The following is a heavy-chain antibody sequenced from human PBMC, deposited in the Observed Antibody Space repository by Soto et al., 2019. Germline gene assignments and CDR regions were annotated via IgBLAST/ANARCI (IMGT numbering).Heavy chain of an antibody. D-gene: IGHD3-22*01. J-gene: IGHJ4*02. CDR1: GGSFSGYY. CDR2: INHSGST. CDR3: AREVSYDSSGYSPRSTFDY. Sequence: PSETLSLTCAVYGGSFSGYYWSWIRQPPGKGLEWIGEINHSGSTNYNPSLKSRVTISVDTSKNQFSLKLSSVTAADTAVYYCAREVSYDSSGYSPRSTFDYWGQGTLVTVSS. V-gene: IGHV4-34*01.